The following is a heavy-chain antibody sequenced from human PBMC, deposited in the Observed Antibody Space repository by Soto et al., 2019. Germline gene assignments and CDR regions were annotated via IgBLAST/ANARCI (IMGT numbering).Heavy chain of an antibody. CDR3: ASHGDGDDLG. Sequence: PGGSLRLSCVVSGFTFSNYAMSWVRQAPGKGLEWVSAIAGSGASTYYADSVKGRFTISRDNSKNTLFLQMNSLRAEDTAVYYCASHGDGDDLGWGQGTLVNGSS. V-gene: IGHV3-23*01. J-gene: IGHJ4*02. CDR1: GFTFSNYA. D-gene: IGHD4-17*01. CDR2: IAGSGAST.